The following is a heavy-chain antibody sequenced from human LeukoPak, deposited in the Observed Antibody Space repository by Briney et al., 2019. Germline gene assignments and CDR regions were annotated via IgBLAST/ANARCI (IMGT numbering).Heavy chain of an antibody. D-gene: IGHD3-22*01. CDR1: GYTFTGYY. Sequence: ASVKVSCKASGYTFTGYYMHWVRQAPGQGLEWMGWINPNSGGTNYAQKFQGRVTMTRDTSISTAYMELSRLRSDDTAVYYCARDPTYYYDSSGLGDAFDIWGQGTMVTVSS. V-gene: IGHV1-2*02. CDR2: INPNSGGT. CDR3: ARDPTYYYDSSGLGDAFDI. J-gene: IGHJ3*02.